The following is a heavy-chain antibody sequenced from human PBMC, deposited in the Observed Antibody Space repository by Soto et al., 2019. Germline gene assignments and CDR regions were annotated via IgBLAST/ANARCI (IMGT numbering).Heavy chain of an antibody. CDR3: AKDPTGDDYGGLFDY. J-gene: IGHJ4*02. CDR1: GFTFSSYG. Sequence: GGSLRLSCAASGFTFSSYGMHWVRQAPGKGLEWVAVISYDGSNKYYADSVKGRFTISRDNSKNTLYLQMNSLRAEDTAVYYYAKDPTGDDYGGLFDYWGKGTWSPSPQ. D-gene: IGHD4-17*01. V-gene: IGHV3-30*18. CDR2: ISYDGSNK.